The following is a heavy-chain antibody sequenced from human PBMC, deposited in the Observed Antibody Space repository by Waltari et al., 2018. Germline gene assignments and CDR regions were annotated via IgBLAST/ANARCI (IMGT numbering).Heavy chain of an antibody. CDR3: AKDKSYTYEFDL. Sequence: EVQLLESGGDLVRPGGSLRLSWAASGFTLSSYAMRGVRQGQGRGVEWLSCKSLSGSVTYNADSVKARFTISRDNSKNTLYLQMNSLSAEDTAIYYCAKDKSYTYEFDLWGQGTLVTVSS. J-gene: IGHJ5*02. V-gene: IGHV3-23*01. CDR2: KSLSGSVT. D-gene: IGHD3-16*01. CDR1: GFTLSSYA.